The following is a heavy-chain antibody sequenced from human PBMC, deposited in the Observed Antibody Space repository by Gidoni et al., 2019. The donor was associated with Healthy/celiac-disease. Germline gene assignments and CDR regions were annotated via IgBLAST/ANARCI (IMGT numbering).Heavy chain of an antibody. Sequence: QVQLVQSGAEVKKPGASVKVSCKASGYTFTGYYMHWVRQAPGQGLEWMGWINPNSGGTNYAQKFQGRVTMTRDTSISTAYMELSRLRSDDTAVYYCARAPDVENALTDWFDPWGQGTLVTVSS. CDR3: ARAPDVENALTDWFDP. D-gene: IGHD3-3*01. CDR2: INPNSGGT. V-gene: IGHV1-2*02. CDR1: GYTFTGYY. J-gene: IGHJ5*02.